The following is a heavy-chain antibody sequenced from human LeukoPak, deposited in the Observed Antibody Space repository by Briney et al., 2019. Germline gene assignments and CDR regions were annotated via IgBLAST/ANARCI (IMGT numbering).Heavy chain of an antibody. J-gene: IGHJ4*02. D-gene: IGHD5-12*01. CDR3: AKGPQLYSGYHPDY. CDR1: GFTFSSAA. V-gene: IGHV3-23*01. CDR2: ITGSADAT. Sequence: GGSLRLSCAASGFTFSSAAMTWVRQAPGKGLEWVSTITGSADATYYAASVKGRFTISRDFSKNTVGLQMNSLRTEDTAIYYCAKGPQLYSGYHPDYWGQGTLVTVSS.